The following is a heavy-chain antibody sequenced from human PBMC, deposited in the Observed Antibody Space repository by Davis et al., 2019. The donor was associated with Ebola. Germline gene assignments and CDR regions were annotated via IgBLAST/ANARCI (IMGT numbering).Heavy chain of an antibody. CDR1: GGSFSGYY. Sequence: MPGGSLRLSCAVYGGSFSGYYWSWIRQPPGKGLEWIGEINHSGSTNYNPSLKSRVTISVDTSKNQFSLKLSSVTAADTAVYYCAGNWGTNFDYWGQGTLVTVSS. CDR3: AGNWGTNFDY. V-gene: IGHV4-34*01. J-gene: IGHJ4*02. D-gene: IGHD7-27*01. CDR2: INHSGST.